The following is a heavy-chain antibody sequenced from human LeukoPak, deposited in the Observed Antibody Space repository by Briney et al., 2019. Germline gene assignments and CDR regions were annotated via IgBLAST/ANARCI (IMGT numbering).Heavy chain of an antibody. CDR3: ARDYYDSSGLDY. Sequence: GGSLRFSCAASGFTFSSYSMNWVRQAPGKGLDWVSSISSSSSYIYYADSVKGRFTISRDNAKNSLYLQMNSLRVEDTAVYYCARDYYDSSGLDYWGQGTLVTVSS. CDR2: ISSSSSYI. V-gene: IGHV3-21*01. D-gene: IGHD3-22*01. J-gene: IGHJ4*02. CDR1: GFTFSSYS.